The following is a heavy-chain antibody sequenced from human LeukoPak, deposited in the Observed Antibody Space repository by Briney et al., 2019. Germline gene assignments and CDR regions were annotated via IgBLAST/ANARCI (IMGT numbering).Heavy chain of an antibody. CDR2: ISSSGSTI. CDR3: AELGITMIGGV. CDR1: GFIFSDYY. J-gene: IGHJ6*04. V-gene: IGHV3-11*04. D-gene: IGHD3-10*02. Sequence: GGSLRLSCTTSGFIFSDYYMSWIRQAPGKGLEWVSYISSSGSTIYYADSVKGRFTISRDNAKNSLYLQMNSLRAEDTAVYYCAELGITMIGGVWGKGTTVTISS.